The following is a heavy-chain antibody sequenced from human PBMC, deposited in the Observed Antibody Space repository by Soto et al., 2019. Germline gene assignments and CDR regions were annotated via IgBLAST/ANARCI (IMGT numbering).Heavy chain of an antibody. V-gene: IGHV1-8*01. D-gene: IGHD2-2*01. Sequence: QVQLVQSGAEMKKPGASVKVSCKASGYTFTSHDINWMRQTTGQGLEWMGWMNPNSGHTNYAQKFQGRVTMTRDTSISTAYMELTNLRSEDTAIYYCARDMSTNWGQGTLVTVSS. J-gene: IGHJ4*02. CDR2: MNPNSGHT. CDR3: ARDMSTN. CDR1: GYTFTSHD.